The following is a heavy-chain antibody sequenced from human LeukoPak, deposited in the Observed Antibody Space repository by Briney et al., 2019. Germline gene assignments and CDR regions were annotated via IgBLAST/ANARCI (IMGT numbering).Heavy chain of an antibody. CDR3: ARGEASYYYDSSGYYYFDY. CDR1: GFTFSSYS. Sequence: GGSLTLSCAASGFTFSSYSMNWVRQAPGKGLEWVSSISSSSSYMYYADSVKGRFTISRDNAKNSLYLQMNSLRAEDTAVYYCARGEASYYYDSSGYYYFDYWGQGTLVTVSS. D-gene: IGHD3-22*01. J-gene: IGHJ4*02. CDR2: ISSSSSYM. V-gene: IGHV3-21*01.